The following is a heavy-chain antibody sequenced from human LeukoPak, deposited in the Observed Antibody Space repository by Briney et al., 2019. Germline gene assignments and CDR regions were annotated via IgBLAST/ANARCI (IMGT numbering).Heavy chain of an antibody. CDR2: ISSSSSYI. V-gene: IGHV3-21*01. CDR1: GFTFSSYS. J-gene: IGHJ4*02. D-gene: IGHD2-15*01. CDR3: ASSAGYCSGGSCYYY. Sequence: GGSLRLSCAASGFTFSSYSMNWVRQAPGKGLEWVSSISSSSSYIYYADSVKGRFTISRDNAKNSLYLQMNSPRAEDTAVYYCASSAGYCSGGSCYYYWGQGTLVTVSS.